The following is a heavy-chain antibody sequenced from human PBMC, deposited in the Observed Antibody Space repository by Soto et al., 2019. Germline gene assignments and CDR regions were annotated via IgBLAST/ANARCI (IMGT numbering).Heavy chain of an antibody. CDR3: TGEVASGY. CDR1: GSTVSSYG. Sequence: QVQLEESGGGVVQPGRSLRLSCAVSGSTVSSYGMHWVRQAPGKGLEWVAVISRDGRTTFYADSVKGRFTISKDNSRNTLSLEMNSLREDDMAVYYCTGEVASGYWGQGTLVTVSS. V-gene: IGHV3-30*03. J-gene: IGHJ4*02. D-gene: IGHD2-8*02. CDR2: ISRDGRTT.